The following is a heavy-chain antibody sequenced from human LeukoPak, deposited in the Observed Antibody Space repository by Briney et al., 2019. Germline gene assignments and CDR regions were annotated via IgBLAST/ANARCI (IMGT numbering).Heavy chain of an antibody. CDR2: ISSNGGST. Sequence: PGGSLRLSCSASGXTFSSYAMHWVRQAPGKGLEYVSAISSNGGSTYYADSVKGKFTISRDNSKNTLYLQMSSLRAEDTAVYYCVKGDIAAAGTQGFDYWGQGTLVTVSS. CDR3: VKGDIAAAGTQGFDY. D-gene: IGHD6-13*01. V-gene: IGHV3-64D*06. CDR1: GXTFSSYA. J-gene: IGHJ4*02.